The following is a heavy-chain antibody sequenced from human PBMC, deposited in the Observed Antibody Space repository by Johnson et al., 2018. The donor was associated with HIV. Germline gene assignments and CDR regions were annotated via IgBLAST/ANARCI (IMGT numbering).Heavy chain of an antibody. CDR1: GFTFDDYA. D-gene: IGHD7-27*01. Sequence: VQLVESGGGLVQPGRSLRLSCAASGFTFDDYAMHWVRQAPGKGLEWVSGISWNSGSICYADSVKGRFPISRDNPKKPLYMQMHSRRAEDPALYSCATDVNWGLGGAFVIWGPGTMVTVSS. CDR3: ATDVNWGLGGAFVI. V-gene: IGHV3-9*01. CDR2: ISWNSGSI. J-gene: IGHJ3*02.